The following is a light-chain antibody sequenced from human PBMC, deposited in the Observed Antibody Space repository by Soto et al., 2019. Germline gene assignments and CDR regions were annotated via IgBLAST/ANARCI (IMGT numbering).Light chain of an antibody. J-gene: IGKJ4*01. CDR3: QQYNNWPVT. V-gene: IGKV1-5*01. CDR1: QSINRL. Sequence: DIQMTQSPSTLSASVGDRVTITCRASQSINRLLAWYQQKPGQAPKLLIYDASNLESGVPARFSGSGSGTEFTLTITSLQSEDSAVYYCQQYNNWPVTFGGGTKVEIK. CDR2: DAS.